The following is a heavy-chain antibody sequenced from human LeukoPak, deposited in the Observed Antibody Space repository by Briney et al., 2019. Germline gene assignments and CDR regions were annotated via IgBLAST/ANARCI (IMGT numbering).Heavy chain of an antibody. V-gene: IGHV3-48*01. CDR3: AREPRTGSSAIDY. CDR1: GFTFSTYS. CDR2: ISSSSSSI. Sequence: PGGSLRLSCAASGFTFSTYSMNWVRQAPGKGLEWISYISSSSSSIYYADSVKGRFTVSRDNAKSSLYLQMNSLRAEDTAVYYCAREPRTGSSAIDYWGQGTPVTVSS. D-gene: IGHD6-6*01. J-gene: IGHJ4*02.